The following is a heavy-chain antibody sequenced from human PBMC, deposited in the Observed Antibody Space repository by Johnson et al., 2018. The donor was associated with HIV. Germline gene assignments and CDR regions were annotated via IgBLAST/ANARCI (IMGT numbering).Heavy chain of an antibody. CDR3: ARDLQGRDAFDI. CDR2: IYSGGST. J-gene: IGHJ3*02. Sequence: VQLVESGGGLVQPGGSLRLSCAASGFTFSDYYMSWVRQAPGKGLEWVSVIYSGGSTYYADSVKGRFTISRDNSKNTLYLQMNSLRAEDTAVYYCARDLQGRDAFDIWGQGTVVTVSS. CDR1: GFTFSDYY. V-gene: IGHV3-66*01.